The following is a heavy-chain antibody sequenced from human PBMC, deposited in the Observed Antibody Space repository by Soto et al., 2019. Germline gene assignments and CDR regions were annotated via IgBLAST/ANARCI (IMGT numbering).Heavy chain of an antibody. J-gene: IGHJ5*02. CDR1: GESFIGYS. Sequence: QVHLQQWGAGLLKPSETLSLTCAVYGESFIGYSWTWIRQPPGKGLEWIGEINHRGSTNYNPSLKSRVSISIDTSKNQFSLKLTSVTAADTSVYYCARTDIVTTNWFDPWGQGTLVTVSS. V-gene: IGHV4-34*02. CDR2: INHRGST. D-gene: IGHD5-12*01. CDR3: ARTDIVTTNWFDP.